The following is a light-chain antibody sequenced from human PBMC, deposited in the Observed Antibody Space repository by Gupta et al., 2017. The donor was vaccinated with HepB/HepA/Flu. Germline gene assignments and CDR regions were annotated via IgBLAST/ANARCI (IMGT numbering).Light chain of an antibody. V-gene: IGKV1-9*01. J-gene: IGKJ4*01. Sequence: GDGVTFTCRASQGISTHLAWYQQKPGKAPKLLIYDASTLQSGVPSRFSGSGSGTEFTLTISSLQPEDFATYYCQQLNIYPLTFGGGTQVEIK. CDR2: DAS. CDR1: QGISTH. CDR3: QQLNIYPLT.